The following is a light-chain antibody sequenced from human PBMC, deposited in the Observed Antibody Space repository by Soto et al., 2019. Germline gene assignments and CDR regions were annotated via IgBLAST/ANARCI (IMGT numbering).Light chain of an antibody. CDR1: SSDVGAFNF. Sequence: QSVLTQPASVSGSPGQSITISCTGTSSDVGAFNFVSWHQQHPGKAPKLMIYNVYDRPSGVSYRLSGSKYGNTASLTISGLQGEDEADYYCSSCTVSRTYVFGTGTKVTVL. V-gene: IGLV2-14*03. J-gene: IGLJ1*01. CDR2: NVY. CDR3: SSCTVSRTYV.